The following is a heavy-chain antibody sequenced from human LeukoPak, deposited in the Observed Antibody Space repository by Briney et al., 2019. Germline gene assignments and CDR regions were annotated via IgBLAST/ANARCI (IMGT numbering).Heavy chain of an antibody. CDR2: IKQDGSEK. D-gene: IGHD3-9*01. CDR3: ARDLFSGRLRVDP. J-gene: IGHJ5*02. V-gene: IGHV3-7*01. CDR1: GFTFSSYW. Sequence: GGSLRLSCAASGFTFSSYWMSWVRQAPGKGLEWVANIKQDGSEKYYVDSVKGRFTISRDNAKNSLYLQMNSLRAGDTAVYYCARDLFSGRLRVDPWGQGTLVTVSS.